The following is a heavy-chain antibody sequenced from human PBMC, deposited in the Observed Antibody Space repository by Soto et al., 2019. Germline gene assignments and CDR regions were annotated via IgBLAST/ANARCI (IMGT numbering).Heavy chain of an antibody. CDR2: ISYDGSNK. Sequence: QVQLVESGGGVVQPGRSLRLSCAASGFTFSSYAMHWVRQAPGKGLEWGAVISYDGSNKYYADSVKGRFTISRDNSKNTLYLQMNTLRAEDMAVYYCARDKRDLRFLEWSYYFDYWGQGTMVTVSS. D-gene: IGHD3-3*01. J-gene: IGHJ4*02. CDR3: ARDKRDLRFLEWSYYFDY. V-gene: IGHV3-30-3*01. CDR1: GFTFSSYA.